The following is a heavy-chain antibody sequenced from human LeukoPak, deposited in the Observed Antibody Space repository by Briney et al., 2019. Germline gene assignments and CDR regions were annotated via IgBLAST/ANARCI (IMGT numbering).Heavy chain of an antibody. CDR1: GFTFNNAC. J-gene: IGHJ4*02. V-gene: IGHV3-15*01. D-gene: IGHD6-19*01. Sequence: SGGSLRLSCAASGFTFNNACMSWVRQAPGKGLEWVGRIKSKTDGSTTDYAAPVKGRFTISRDDSKTTLYLQMNSLKTEDTAVYYCTTDLALYRSAPYIWGQGTLVTVSS. CDR2: IKSKTDGSTT. CDR3: TTDLALYRSAPYI.